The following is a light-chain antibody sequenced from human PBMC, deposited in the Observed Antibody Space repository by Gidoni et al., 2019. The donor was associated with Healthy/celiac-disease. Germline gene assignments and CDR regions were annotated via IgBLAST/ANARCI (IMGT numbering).Light chain of an antibody. CDR2: GAS. V-gene: IGKV3-20*01. CDR3: QQYGSSPLT. Sequence: EIVLTQSPGTLSLSPGERATLLAWYQQKPGQAPRLLIYGASSSATGIPDRCSGSGSGTDFTLTISRLEPEDFAVYYCQQYGSSPLTFGGGTKVEIK. J-gene: IGKJ4*01.